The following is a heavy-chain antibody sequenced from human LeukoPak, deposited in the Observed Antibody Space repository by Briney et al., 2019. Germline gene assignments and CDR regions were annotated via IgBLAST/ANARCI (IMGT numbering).Heavy chain of an antibody. CDR2: INPNSGGT. V-gene: IGHV1-2*02. CDR1: GYTFTGYY. Sequence: GASVKVSCKASGYTFTGYYMHWVRQAPGQGLEWMGWINPNSGGTNYAQKFQGRVTMTRDTSISTAYMELMSLRSDDTAVYYCARTDNGGSYYHPMQDDYWGQGTLVTVSS. D-gene: IGHD1-26*01. J-gene: IGHJ4*02. CDR3: ARTDNGGSYYHPMQDDY.